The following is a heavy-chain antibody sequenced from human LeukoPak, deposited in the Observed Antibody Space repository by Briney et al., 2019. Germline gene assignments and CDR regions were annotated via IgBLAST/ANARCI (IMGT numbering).Heavy chain of an antibody. Sequence: AVKVSCKASGGTFSSYAISWVRQAPGQGLEWMGGIIPIFGTANYAQKFQGRVTITADESTSTAYMELSSLRSEDTAVYYCARGLEYYDSSGYGVDIWGQGTMVTVSS. J-gene: IGHJ3*02. CDR3: ARGLEYYDSSGYGVDI. CDR2: IIPIFGTA. V-gene: IGHV1-69*13. D-gene: IGHD3-22*01. CDR1: GGTFSSYA.